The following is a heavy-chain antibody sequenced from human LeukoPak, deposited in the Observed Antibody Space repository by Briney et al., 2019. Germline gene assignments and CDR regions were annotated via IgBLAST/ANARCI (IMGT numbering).Heavy chain of an antibody. CDR3: ARGRGYCSGGFCHTAFDY. Sequence: PGGSLRLSCAASGFTFSSYAMRWVRQAPGKGLECVSAICGGGGTYYAGSVKGRFTISTDNYKNTVYLQMNSLRAEDTAVYYCARGRGYCSGGFCHTAFDYWGQGTLVTVSS. V-gene: IGHV3-23*01. D-gene: IGHD2-15*01. CDR1: GFTFSSYA. J-gene: IGHJ4*02. CDR2: ICGGGGT.